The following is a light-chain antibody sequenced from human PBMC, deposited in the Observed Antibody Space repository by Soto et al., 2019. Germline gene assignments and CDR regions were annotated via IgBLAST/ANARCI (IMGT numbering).Light chain of an antibody. CDR1: SSDVGGHNY. Sequence: LTQPASVSGSPGQSITISCAGSSSDVGGHNYVSWYQQHPGKAPKLLIYEVTNRPSGVSNRFSGSKSGNTASLTISGLQAEDEADYYCSSYRSTSYVFGTGTKVTVL. CDR3: SSYRSTSYV. CDR2: EVT. J-gene: IGLJ1*01. V-gene: IGLV2-14*01.